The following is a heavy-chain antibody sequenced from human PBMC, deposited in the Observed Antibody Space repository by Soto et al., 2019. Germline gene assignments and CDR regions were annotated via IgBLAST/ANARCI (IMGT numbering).Heavy chain of an antibody. J-gene: IGHJ6*02. CDR3: ASLSITIFGVVIDTPYYYYGMDV. Sequence: QLQLQESGPGLVKPSETLSLTCTVSGGSISSSSYYWGWIRQPPGKGLEWIGSIYYSGSTYYNPSLKSRVTISVDTSKNQSSLKLSSVTAADTAVYYCASLSITIFGVVIDTPYYYYGMDVWGQGTTVTVSS. CDR1: GGSISSSSYY. CDR2: IYYSGST. V-gene: IGHV4-39*01. D-gene: IGHD3-3*01.